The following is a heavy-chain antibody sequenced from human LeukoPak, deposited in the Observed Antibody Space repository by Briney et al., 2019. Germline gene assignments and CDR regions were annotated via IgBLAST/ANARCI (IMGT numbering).Heavy chain of an antibody. V-gene: IGHV4-59*01. Sequence: SETLSLTCTVSGGSISSYYWSWIRQPPGKGLEWIGYIYYSGSTNYNPSLKSRVTISVDTSKNQFSLKLSSVTAADTAVYYCARERSSFDFDYWGQGTLVTVSS. CDR2: IYYSGST. J-gene: IGHJ4*02. D-gene: IGHD6-6*01. CDR1: GGSISSYY. CDR3: ARERSSFDFDY.